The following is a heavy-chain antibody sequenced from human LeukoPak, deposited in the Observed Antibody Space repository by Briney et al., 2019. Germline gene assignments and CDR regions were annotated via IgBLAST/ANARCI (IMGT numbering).Heavy chain of an antibody. D-gene: IGHD6-13*01. V-gene: IGHV3-21*01. J-gene: IGHJ4*02. CDR2: ISSSSSYI. CDR1: GFTFSSYW. CDR3: ASRIAAAGTGGDY. Sequence: PGGSLRLSCAASGFTFSSYWMHWVRQAPGKGLEWVSSISSSSSYIYYADSVKGRFTISRDNAKNSLYLQMNSLRAEDTAVYYCASRIAAAGTGGDYWGQGTLVTVSS.